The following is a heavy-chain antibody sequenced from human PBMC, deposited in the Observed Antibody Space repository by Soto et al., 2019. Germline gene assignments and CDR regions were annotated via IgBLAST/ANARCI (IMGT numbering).Heavy chain of an antibody. V-gene: IGHV3-30*18. Sequence: PGGSLRLSCAASGITFTTYGMHWVRQTPGKGLEWVAVVSYDGSHKYYADSVKGRFTISRDDSKNTLYLQMNSLRVEDTAVYYCAKEIYSRTVLDSRPALGYYWAQGTLVTVSS. CDR2: VSYDGSHK. D-gene: IGHD3-22*01. J-gene: IGHJ4*02. CDR3: AKEIYSRTVLDSRPALGYY. CDR1: GITFTTYG.